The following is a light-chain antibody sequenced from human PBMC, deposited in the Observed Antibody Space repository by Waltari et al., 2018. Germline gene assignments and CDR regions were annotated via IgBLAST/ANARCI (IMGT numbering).Light chain of an antibody. CDR2: DAI. J-gene: IGKJ1*01. CDR1: QSIARY. CDR3: QQTYTPPRT. Sequence: IQVTQSPSSLSASVGDTITITCRASQSIARYLNWYQHKPGKAPNLVIYDAITLQSEVPSRFSGSGSGTDFSLTIHTLQPEDFATYYCQQTYTPPRTFGQGTKV. V-gene: IGKV1-39*01.